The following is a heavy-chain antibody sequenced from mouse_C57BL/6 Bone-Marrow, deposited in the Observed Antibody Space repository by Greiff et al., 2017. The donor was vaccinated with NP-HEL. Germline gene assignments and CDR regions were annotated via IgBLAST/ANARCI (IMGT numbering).Heavy chain of an antibody. Sequence: VQLQQSGAELVRPGASVKLSCTASGFNIKDDYMHWVKQRPEQGLEWIGWIDPENGDTEYASKFQGKATITADTSSNTAYLQLSSLTSEDTAVYYCTTGNYYGSSYDAMDYWGQGTSATVSS. CDR2: IDPENGDT. CDR3: TTGNYYGSSYDAMDY. J-gene: IGHJ4*01. D-gene: IGHD1-1*01. V-gene: IGHV14-4*01. CDR1: GFNIKDDY.